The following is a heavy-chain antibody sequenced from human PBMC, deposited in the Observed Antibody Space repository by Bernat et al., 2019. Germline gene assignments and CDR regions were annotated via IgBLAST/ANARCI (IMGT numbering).Heavy chain of an antibody. CDR1: GYTFTSYG. CDR3: TIQGYCGGGNCYSPEYCQH. J-gene: IGHJ1*01. V-gene: IGHV1-18*01. D-gene: IGHD2-15*01. CDR2: ISVYSGNT. Sequence: QVQLVQSGDEVKKPGASVKVSCKASGYTFTSYGISWVRQAPGQGLEWMGWISVYSGNTHYAQILQGRVSMTTDTSTSTAYMELRSLRSDDTAVYYCTIQGYCGGGNCYSPEYCQHWGQGTLVTVSS.